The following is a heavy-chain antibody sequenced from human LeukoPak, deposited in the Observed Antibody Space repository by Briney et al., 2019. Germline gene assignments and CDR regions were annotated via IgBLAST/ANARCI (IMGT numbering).Heavy chain of an antibody. D-gene: IGHD3-10*01. J-gene: IGHJ4*02. CDR3: AREKGYMVRGKLGY. CDR1: GGSISSSSYY. Sequence: SETLSLTCTVSGGSISSSSYYWGWIRQPPGKGLEWIGSIYYSGSTYYNPSLKSRVTISVDTSKNQFSLKLSSVTAADTAVYYCAREKGYMVRGKLGYWGQGTLVTVSS. CDR2: IYYSGST. V-gene: IGHV4-39*02.